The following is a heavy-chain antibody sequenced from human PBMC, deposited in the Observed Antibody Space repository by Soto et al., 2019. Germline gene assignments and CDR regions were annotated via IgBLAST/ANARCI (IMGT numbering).Heavy chain of an antibody. Sequence: EVQLVESGGGLVQPGGSLRLSCAASGFTFSSYWMSWVRQAPGKGLEWVANIKQDGSEKYYVDSVKGRFTISRDNAKNSLYLQMNSLRAEDTAVYYCARVGSGVGYYYYYGMDGGQGTTVTVSS. CDR1: GFTFSSYW. J-gene: IGHJ6*02. V-gene: IGHV3-7*03. D-gene: IGHD3-3*01. CDR3: ARVGSGVGYYYYYGMD. CDR2: IKQDGSEK.